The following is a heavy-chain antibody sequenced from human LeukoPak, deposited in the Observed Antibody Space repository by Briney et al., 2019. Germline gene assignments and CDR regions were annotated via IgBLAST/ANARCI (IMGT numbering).Heavy chain of an antibody. CDR1: GFTFSNAW. CDR2: IKSKTDGGTT. CDR3: TTPAYGSGSYGVVY. J-gene: IGHJ4*02. V-gene: IGHV3-15*01. Sequence: GGSLRLSCAASGFTFSNAWMSWVRQAPGKGLEWVGRIKSKTDGGTTDYAAPVKGRFTISRDDSKNTLYLQMNSLKTEDTAVYYCTTPAYGSGSYGVVYWGQGTLVTVSS. D-gene: IGHD3-10*01.